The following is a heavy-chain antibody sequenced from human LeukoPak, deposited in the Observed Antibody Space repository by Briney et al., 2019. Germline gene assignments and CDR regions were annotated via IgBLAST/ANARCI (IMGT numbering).Heavy chain of an antibody. CDR2: MNPYSGIT. CDR3: ARENVNRGSSWGYDYFGMDV. D-gene: IGHD6-13*01. CDR1: GYTFTSSYD. Sequence: ASVRVSCKASGYTFTSSYDINWVRQAPGQGLEWMGWMNPYSGITGYPQKFQGRVTMTRDTSISTAYMELSSLTSEDTAVYFCARENVNRGSSWGYDYFGMDVWGQGTAVTVSS. J-gene: IGHJ6*02. V-gene: IGHV1-8*01.